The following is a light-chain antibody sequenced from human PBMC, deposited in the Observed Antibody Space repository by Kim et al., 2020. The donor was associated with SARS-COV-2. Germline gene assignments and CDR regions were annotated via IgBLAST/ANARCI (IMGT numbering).Light chain of an antibody. J-gene: IGLJ2*01. CDR1: SSDVGGYEF. CDR2: EVS. CDR3: SSYAGGKYLI. V-gene: IGLV2-8*01. Sequence: GKSATISCTGTSSDVGGYEFVSWYQQHPGNAPKLMIYEVSKRPSGVPDRFSGSKSGNTASLTVSGLQAEDEADYYCSSYAGGKYLIFGGGTQLTVL.